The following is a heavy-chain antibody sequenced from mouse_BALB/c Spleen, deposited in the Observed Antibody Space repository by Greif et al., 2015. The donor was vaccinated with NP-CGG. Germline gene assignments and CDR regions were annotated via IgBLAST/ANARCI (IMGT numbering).Heavy chain of an antibody. CDR3: ARESLRYGGAMDY. J-gene: IGHJ4*01. V-gene: IGHV2-9*02. Sequence: VQLQESGPGLVAPSQSLSITCTVSGFSLTSYGVHWVRQPPGKGLEWLGVIWAGGSTNYNSALMSRLSISKDNSKSQVFLKMNSLQTDDTAMYYCARESLRYGGAMDYWGQGTSVTVSS. CDR1: GFSLTSYG. D-gene: IGHD1-1*01. CDR2: IWAGGST.